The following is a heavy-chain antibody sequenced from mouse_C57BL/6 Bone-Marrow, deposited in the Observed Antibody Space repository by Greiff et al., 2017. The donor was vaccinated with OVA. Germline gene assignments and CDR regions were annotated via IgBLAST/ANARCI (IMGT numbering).Heavy chain of an antibody. CDR2: IYPGDGDT. Sequence: QVQLQQSGPELVKPGASVKISCKASGYAFSSSWMNWVKQRPGKGLEWIGRIYPGDGDTNYNGKFKGKATLTADKSSSTAYMQLSSLTSEDSAVYFCARQNYGNSDYYAMDYWGQGTSVTVSS. CDR3: ARQNYGNSDYYAMDY. D-gene: IGHD2-1*01. V-gene: IGHV1-82*01. J-gene: IGHJ4*01. CDR1: GYAFSSSW.